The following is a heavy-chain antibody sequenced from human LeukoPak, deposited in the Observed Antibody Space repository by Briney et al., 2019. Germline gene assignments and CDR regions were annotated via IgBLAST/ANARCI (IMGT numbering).Heavy chain of an antibody. J-gene: IGHJ4*02. CDR2: IYYSGST. CDR3: ARGLGPSPYS. D-gene: IGHD3-22*01. CDR1: GGSISSGDYY. Sequence: SETLSLTCTVSGGSISSGDYYWSWIRQPPGKGLEWIGYIYYSGSTYYNPSLKSRVTISVDTSKDQFSLKLSSVTAADTAVYYCARGLGPSPYSWGQGTLVTVSS. V-gene: IGHV4-30-4*08.